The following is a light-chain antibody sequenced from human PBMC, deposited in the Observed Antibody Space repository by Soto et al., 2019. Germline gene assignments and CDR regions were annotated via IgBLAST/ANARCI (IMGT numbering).Light chain of an antibody. Sequence: EIVMTQSPATLSVSPGETTRLSCRASQSINSDVAWYQQKVGQTPRLLIHGASTRATGMAARFSGSGSGTEFTLTISVLQSEYFANYYCQQYNNWPVTFGGGTKVEIK. CDR3: QQYNNWPVT. CDR1: QSINSD. V-gene: IGKV3D-15*01. J-gene: IGKJ4*01. CDR2: GAS.